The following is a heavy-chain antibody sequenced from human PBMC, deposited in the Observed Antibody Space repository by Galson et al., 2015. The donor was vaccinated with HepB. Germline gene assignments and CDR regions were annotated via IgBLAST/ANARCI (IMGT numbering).Heavy chain of an antibody. Sequence: SLRLSCAASGFTFDDYAMHWVRQAPGKGLEWVSGISWNSGSIGYADSVKGRFTISRDNAKNSLYLQMNSLRAEDTAVYYCARDPQFGRLRLGDVYAFDIWGQGTMVTVSS. V-gene: IGHV3-9*01. J-gene: IGHJ3*02. CDR2: ISWNSGSI. CDR1: GFTFDDYA. D-gene: IGHD3-16*01. CDR3: ARDPQFGRLRLGDVYAFDI.